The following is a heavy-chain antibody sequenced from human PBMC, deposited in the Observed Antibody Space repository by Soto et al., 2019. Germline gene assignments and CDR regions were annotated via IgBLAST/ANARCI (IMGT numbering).Heavy chain of an antibody. V-gene: IGHV3-33*01. J-gene: IGHJ4*02. CDR2: IWYDGSNK. Sequence: QVQLVESGGGVVQPGRSLRLSCAASGFTFSSYGMHWVRQAPGKGLEWVAVIWYDGSNKYYADSVKGRFTISRDNSKNTLDLQMNSLRAEDTAVYYCARDRLNYDYIWGSYRYTGGVFDYWGQGTLVTVSS. CDR3: ARDRLNYDYIWGSYRYTGGVFDY. CDR1: GFTFSSYG. D-gene: IGHD3-16*02.